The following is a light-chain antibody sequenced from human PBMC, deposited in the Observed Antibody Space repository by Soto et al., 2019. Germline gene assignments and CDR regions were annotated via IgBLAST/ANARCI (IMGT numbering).Light chain of an antibody. CDR2: AAS. J-gene: IGKJ3*01. Sequence: DIQLTQSPSFLSASVGDRVTITCRASQGISTYLAWYQQKPGRAPKLLIYAASTLHSGVPSRFSGSGSGTEFTLTVSSLQADDFATYYCQQFHSYPRTFGPGTRVEI. CDR3: QQFHSYPRT. V-gene: IGKV1-9*01. CDR1: QGISTY.